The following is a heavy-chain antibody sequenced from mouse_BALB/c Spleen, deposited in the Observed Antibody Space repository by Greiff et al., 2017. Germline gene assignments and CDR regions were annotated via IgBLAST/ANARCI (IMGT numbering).Heavy chain of an antibody. J-gene: IGHJ3*01. D-gene: IGHD2-10*02. CDR3: ARSAYGNSFAY. CDR2: INPSSGYT. CDR1: GYTFTSYT. Sequence: QVQLKESAAELARPGASVKMSCKASGYTFTSYTMHWVKQRPGQGLEWIGYINPSSGYTEYNQKFKDKTTLTADKSSSTAYMQLSSLTSEDSAVYYCARSAYGNSFAYWGQGTLVTVSA. V-gene: IGHV1-4*02.